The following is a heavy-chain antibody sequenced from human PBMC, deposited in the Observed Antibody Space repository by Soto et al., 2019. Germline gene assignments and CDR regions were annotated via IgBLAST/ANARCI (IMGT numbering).Heavy chain of an antibody. Sequence: EVQLVNSGGGSVPPGGSLRLSCAASGFTFSSYGMNWVRQAPGKGLEWVSYISGDTKTTNYADSARGRFTITRDNAKSSLYLQLKSLRDDDTAVYYCARGGAGRPDYWGQGTLVIVSS. V-gene: IGHV3-48*02. J-gene: IGHJ4*02. D-gene: IGHD6-13*01. CDR1: GFTFSSYG. CDR3: ARGGAGRPDY. CDR2: ISGDTKTT.